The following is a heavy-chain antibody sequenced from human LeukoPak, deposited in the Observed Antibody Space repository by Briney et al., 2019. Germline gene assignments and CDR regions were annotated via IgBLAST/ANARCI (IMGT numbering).Heavy chain of an antibody. CDR2: IWNDGSSK. D-gene: IGHD3-10*01. Sequence: SGGSLRLSCAASGITFSTYSMHWVRQAPGQGLEWVAFIWNDGSSKRYADSVKGRFTISRDNSKNTLYLQMNSPRAEDTAIYYCARDLRGDYWGQGTLVTVSS. CDR3: ARDLRGDY. V-gene: IGHV3-33*01. CDR1: GITFSTYS. J-gene: IGHJ4*02.